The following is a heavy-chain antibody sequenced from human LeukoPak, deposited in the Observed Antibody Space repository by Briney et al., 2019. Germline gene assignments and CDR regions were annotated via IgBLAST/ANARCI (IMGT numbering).Heavy chain of an antibody. J-gene: IGHJ4*02. D-gene: IGHD1-26*01. Sequence: GGSLRLSXAASGFTVSSNYMSWVRQAPGKGLEWVSVIYSAGSTYYADSEKGRFTISKDNSKNTLYLQMNSLRAEDTAVYYCAREPSGTYWLDYWGQGTLVTVSS. CDR3: AREPSGTYWLDY. V-gene: IGHV3-66*02. CDR1: GFTVSSNY. CDR2: IYSAGST.